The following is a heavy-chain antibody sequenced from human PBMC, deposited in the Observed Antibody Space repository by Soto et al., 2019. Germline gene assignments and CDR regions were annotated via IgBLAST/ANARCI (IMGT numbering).Heavy chain of an antibody. V-gene: IGHV4-39*02. CDR3: AREGGYVDY. CDR2: IDESGDS. D-gene: IGHD1-1*01. Sequence: QLQLQESGPGLVKPSETLSLTCTVSGGPIRSSNHYWGWIRQSPGTGLEWIGSIDESGDSYYNPSLKSRVTISVDTSKNQFSLKLISVTGADSAIYYCAREGGYVDYWGQGTLVTVSS. CDR1: GGPIRSSNHY. J-gene: IGHJ4*02.